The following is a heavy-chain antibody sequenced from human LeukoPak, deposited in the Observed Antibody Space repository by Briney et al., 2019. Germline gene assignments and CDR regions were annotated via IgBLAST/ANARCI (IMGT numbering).Heavy chain of an antibody. Sequence: GGSLRLSCAASGFTFSSDGMHWVRQAPRKGLGWVAVIWYDGSNKYYADSVKGRFTISRDNSKNTLYLQMNSLRAEDTAGYYCAREGELYDYWGQGTLVTVSS. D-gene: IGHD3-16*01. CDR3: AREGELYDY. J-gene: IGHJ4*02. V-gene: IGHV3-33*01. CDR1: GFTFSSDG. CDR2: IWYDGSNK.